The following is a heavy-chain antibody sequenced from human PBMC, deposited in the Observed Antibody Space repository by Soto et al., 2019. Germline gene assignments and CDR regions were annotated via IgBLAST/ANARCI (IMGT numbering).Heavy chain of an antibody. CDR3: ARADYYDSSGYGLRGAFDI. J-gene: IGHJ3*02. D-gene: IGHD3-22*01. CDR1: GGSISSYY. CDR2: IYYSGST. V-gene: IGHV4-59*01. Sequence: SETLSLTCTVSGGSISSYYWSWIRQPPGKGLEWIGYIYYSGSTNYNPSLKSRVTISVDTSKNQFSLKLSSVTAADTAVYYCARADYYDSSGYGLRGAFDIWGQGTMVTVSS.